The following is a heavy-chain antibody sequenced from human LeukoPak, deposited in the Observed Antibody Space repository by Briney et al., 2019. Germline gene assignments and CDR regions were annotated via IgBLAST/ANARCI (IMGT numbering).Heavy chain of an antibody. V-gene: IGHV3-66*02. J-gene: IGHJ6*03. CDR1: GFIVSSNY. D-gene: IGHD1-7*01. CDR3: ARSLLTGTTPYYYYYMDV. CDR2: IYSGGTT. Sequence: GGSLRLSCTASGFIVSSNYMYWVRQAPGKGLEWVSDIYSGGTTNYADSVKGRVTISRDNSKNTLYLQMNSLRAEDTAVYYCARSLLTGTTPYYYYYMDVWGKGTTVTVSS.